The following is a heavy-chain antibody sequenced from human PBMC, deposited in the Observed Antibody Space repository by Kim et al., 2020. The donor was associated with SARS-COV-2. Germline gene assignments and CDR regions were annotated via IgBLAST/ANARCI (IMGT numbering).Heavy chain of an antibody. Sequence: SGSGGSTYYADTGKGRFTISRDKSKNTLYQQMNSLRAEDTAVYYCAKKDRWGQGTLVTVSS. CDR3: AKKDR. J-gene: IGHJ5*02. V-gene: IGHV3-23*01. CDR2: SGSGGST.